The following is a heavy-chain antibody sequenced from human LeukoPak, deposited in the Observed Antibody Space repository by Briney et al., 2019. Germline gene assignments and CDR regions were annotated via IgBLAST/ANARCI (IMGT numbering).Heavy chain of an antibody. V-gene: IGHV3-21*01. D-gene: IGHD6-19*01. CDR3: ASNPVAGIG. CDR1: GFTFDDYG. J-gene: IGHJ4*02. Sequence: GGSLRLSCAASGFTFDDYGMSWVRQAPGKGLEWVSSISSSSSYIYYADSVKGRFTISRDNAKNSLYLQMNSLRAEDTAVYYCASNPVAGIGWGQGTLVTVSS. CDR2: ISSSSSYI.